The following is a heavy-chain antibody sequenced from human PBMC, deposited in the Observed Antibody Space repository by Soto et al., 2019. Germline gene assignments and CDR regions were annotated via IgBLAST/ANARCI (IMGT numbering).Heavy chain of an antibody. CDR3: PRDILSVAPRANDAFDV. D-gene: IGHD2-8*02. V-gene: IGHV1-3*01. CDR2: INPDNGNT. Sequence: QVQLVQSGAEVRKPGASVNISCWASGFSFSDNLINWVRQAPGQSLEWMGWINPDNGNTRNSQTFQGRVTISRHASANTAYADVSDQKSESKTNSYCPRDILSVAPRANDAFDVWRQGTMVTVHS. CDR1: GFSFSDNL. J-gene: IGHJ3*01.